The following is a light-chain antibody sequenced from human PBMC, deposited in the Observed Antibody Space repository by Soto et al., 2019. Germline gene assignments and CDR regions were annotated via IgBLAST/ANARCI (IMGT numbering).Light chain of an antibody. CDR2: AAS. CDR3: QLSLTTPYI. Sequence: DIQMTQSPSSLAASVGDRVTITCRASQRIGTYLNWYQQKIGTAPKLLIYAASSLQSGVPSRFSGSGSGTDFTLTISSLQPEDFATYFCQLSLTTPYIFGQGTKVEIK. CDR1: QRIGTY. J-gene: IGKJ2*01. V-gene: IGKV1-39*01.